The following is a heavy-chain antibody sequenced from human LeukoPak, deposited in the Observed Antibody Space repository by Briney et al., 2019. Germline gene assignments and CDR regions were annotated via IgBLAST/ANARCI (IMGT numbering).Heavy chain of an antibody. CDR1: GFTFSSYG. Sequence: GRSLRLSCAASGFTFSSYGMHWVRQAPGKGLEWVAVISYDGSNKYYADSVRGRFTISRDNSKNTLYLQMNSLRAEDTAVYYCARVNDFWSGSDYWGQGTLVTVSS. D-gene: IGHD3-3*01. J-gene: IGHJ4*02. V-gene: IGHV3-30*03. CDR2: ISYDGSNK. CDR3: ARVNDFWSGSDY.